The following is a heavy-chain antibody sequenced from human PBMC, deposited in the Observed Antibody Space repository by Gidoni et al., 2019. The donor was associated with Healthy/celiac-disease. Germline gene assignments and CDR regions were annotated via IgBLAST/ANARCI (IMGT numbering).Heavy chain of an antibody. CDR2: INHSGST. J-gene: IGHJ5*02. D-gene: IGHD6-19*01. Sequence: QVQLQQWGAGLLKPSETLSLTCAVSGGSFSGYYWSWIRQPPGKGLEWIGEINHSGSTNYNPSLKSRVTISVDTSKNQFSLKLSSVTAADTAVYYCARVNAVAGRGWFDPWGQGTLVTVSS. V-gene: IGHV4-34*01. CDR1: GGSFSGYY. CDR3: ARVNAVAGRGWFDP.